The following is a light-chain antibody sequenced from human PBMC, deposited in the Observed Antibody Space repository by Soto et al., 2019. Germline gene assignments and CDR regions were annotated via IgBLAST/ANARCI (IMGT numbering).Light chain of an antibody. CDR1: QSVSSSY. CDR2: GAS. J-gene: IGKJ4*01. V-gene: IGKV3-20*01. CDR3: QQYGRSPLT. Sequence: LTQSTVTLSMSPGARATLSCRASQSVSSSYLAWYQQKPGQAPRLLIYGASSRATGIPDRFSGSGSGTDFTLTISRLEPEDFAVYYCQQYGRSPLTFGGGTKVEIK.